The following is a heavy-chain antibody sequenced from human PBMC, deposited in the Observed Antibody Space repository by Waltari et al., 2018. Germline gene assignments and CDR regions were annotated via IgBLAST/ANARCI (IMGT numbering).Heavy chain of an antibody. J-gene: IGHJ5*02. D-gene: IGHD5-18*01. CDR1: GYTFTAHY. Sequence: QVQLVQSGAEVKKPGASVKVSCKASGYTFTAHYMHWVRQAPGQGLEGMGRANPNSGGTDSAQKFQNRVTMTRDTSISTAYMELSSLRSDDTAVYYCARDPGDSYAYNFFDPWGQGTLVTVSS. V-gene: IGHV1-2*02. CDR3: ARDPGDSYAYNFFDP. CDR2: ANPNSGGT.